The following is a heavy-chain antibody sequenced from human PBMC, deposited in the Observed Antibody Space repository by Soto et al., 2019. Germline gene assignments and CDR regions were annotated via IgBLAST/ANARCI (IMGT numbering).Heavy chain of an antibody. Sequence: QVQLVESGGGVVQPGRSLRLSCAASGFTFSSYGMHWVRQAPGKGLEWVAVIWYDGSNKYYADSVKGRFTISRDNSKNTLYLQMNSLRAEDTAVYYCARDHYDFWSGYYSPRGYYGMDVWGQGTTVTVSS. V-gene: IGHV3-33*01. J-gene: IGHJ6*02. D-gene: IGHD3-3*01. CDR2: IWYDGSNK. CDR3: ARDHYDFWSGYYSPRGYYGMDV. CDR1: GFTFSSYG.